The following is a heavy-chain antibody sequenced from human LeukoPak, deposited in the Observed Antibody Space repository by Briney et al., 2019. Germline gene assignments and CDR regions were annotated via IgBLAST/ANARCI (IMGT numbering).Heavy chain of an antibody. V-gene: IGHV1-69*04. D-gene: IGHD2-21*01. J-gene: IGHJ4*02. CDR1: GGIFTSYA. Sequence: SVKASCKASGGIFTSYAISWVRQAPGQGLEWMGRIIPILGIGNYAQKFQGRVTITADKSTSTVYMELSSLRFEDTAVYYCGIVVVLSEAFDYWGQGTLVSVSS. CDR3: GIVVVLSEAFDY. CDR2: IIPILGIG.